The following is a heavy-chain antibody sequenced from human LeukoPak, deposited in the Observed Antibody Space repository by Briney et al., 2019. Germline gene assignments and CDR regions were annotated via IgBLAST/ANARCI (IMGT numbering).Heavy chain of an antibody. CDR3: ARVRVPRIYYYYYMDV. D-gene: IGHD4/OR15-4a*01. CDR2: INHSGST. CDR1: GGSFSGYY. J-gene: IGHJ6*03. Sequence: PSETLSLTCAVYGGSFSGYYWSWIRQPPGKGLEWLGEINHSGSTNYNPSLTSRVTISVDTSKHQFCLKLSSVTAADTAVYYCARVRVPRIYYYYYMDVWGKGTTVTVSS. V-gene: IGHV4-34*01.